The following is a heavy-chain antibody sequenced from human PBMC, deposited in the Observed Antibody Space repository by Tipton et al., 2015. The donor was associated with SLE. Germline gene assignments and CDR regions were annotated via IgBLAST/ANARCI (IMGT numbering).Heavy chain of an antibody. Sequence: TLSLTCTVSGGSISSYYWSWIRQPPGKGLEWIGYIYYSGSTNYNPSLKSRATISVDTSKNQFSLKLSSVTAADTAVYYCARGGGIAARPARPYYYMDVRGKGTTVTVSS. CDR3: ARGGGIAARPARPYYYMDV. V-gene: IGHV4-59*01. CDR1: GGSISSYY. CDR2: IYYSGST. D-gene: IGHD6-6*01. J-gene: IGHJ6*03.